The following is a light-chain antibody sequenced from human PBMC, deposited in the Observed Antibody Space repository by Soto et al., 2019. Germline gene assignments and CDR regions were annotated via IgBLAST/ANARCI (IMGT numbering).Light chain of an antibody. V-gene: IGLV2-11*01. CDR2: AVT. Sequence: QSALTQPRSVSGSPGQSVTISCTGTNNDIGGFPYVSWYQQVPGKAPKLMISAVTQRASGGSDRFSGSKSGHTASSTISGLQADDEADYFCCSYTASGILVFGGGTKLTVL. CDR1: NNDIGGFPY. J-gene: IGLJ3*02. CDR3: CSYTASGILV.